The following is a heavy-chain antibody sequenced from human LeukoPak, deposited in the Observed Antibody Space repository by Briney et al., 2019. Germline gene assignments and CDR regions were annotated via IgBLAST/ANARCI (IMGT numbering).Heavy chain of an antibody. CDR1: GFTFTNYA. D-gene: IGHD3-3*01. J-gene: IGHJ4*02. CDR2: ISGTGSST. Sequence: GGSLRLSCAASGFTFTNYAMGWVRQAPGKGLEWVSAISGTGSSTYYADSVKGRFTTSRDNSKNTLFLQMNSLRAEDTAVYYCATPPPEYYDFWSGYLQGNYFDYWGQGTLVTVSS. V-gene: IGHV3-23*01. CDR3: ATPPPEYYDFWSGYLQGNYFDY.